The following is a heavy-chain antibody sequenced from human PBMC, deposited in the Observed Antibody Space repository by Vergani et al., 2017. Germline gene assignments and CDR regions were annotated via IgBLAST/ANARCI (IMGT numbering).Heavy chain of an antibody. CDR2: IWYDGSDQ. D-gene: IGHD6-13*01. J-gene: IGHJ4*02. Sequence: QVQLVESGGGVVQPGGSLRLSCAASGFIFSNYGMHWVRQAPGKGLEWVAIIWYDGSDQFYADSVKGRFTISRDNSKNTLYLQMNSLRAEDTAVYFCATDMRGGSNWYGPGDSWGQGALVTVSS. CDR1: GFIFSNYG. CDR3: ATDMRGGSNWYGPGDS. V-gene: IGHV3-33*03.